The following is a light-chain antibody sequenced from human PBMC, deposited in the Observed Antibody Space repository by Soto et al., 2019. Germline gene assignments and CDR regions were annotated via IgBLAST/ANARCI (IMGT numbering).Light chain of an antibody. V-gene: IGKV1-39*01. CDR1: QSISNY. J-gene: IGKJ1*01. CDR3: QQLFSTPWT. CDR2: VAS. Sequence: QVTQSPPSLSASLGDTVILTCRSAQSISNYLTWYNQRPGKVPKLLIYVASNLHGGVPSRFSGWGFGTDFTLTISKLQPEDFATYYCQQLFSTPWTFGKGTTVEIK.